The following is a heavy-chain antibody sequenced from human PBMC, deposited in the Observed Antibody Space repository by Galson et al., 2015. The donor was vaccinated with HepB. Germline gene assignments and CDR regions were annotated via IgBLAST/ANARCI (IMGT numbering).Heavy chain of an antibody. D-gene: IGHD5-24*01. CDR2: IDWDDFK. Sequence: PALVKPTQTLTLTCTFSGFSLTTGGMRVSWIRQPPGKALEWLARIDWDDFKSYSASLKTRLTISKDTSKNQMVLTMTNMDPVDTATYYGARTTGREGYNGKYYFDYWGQGTLVTVSS. J-gene: IGHJ4*02. V-gene: IGHV2-70*04. CDR1: GFSLTTGGMR. CDR3: ARTTGREGYNGKYYFDY.